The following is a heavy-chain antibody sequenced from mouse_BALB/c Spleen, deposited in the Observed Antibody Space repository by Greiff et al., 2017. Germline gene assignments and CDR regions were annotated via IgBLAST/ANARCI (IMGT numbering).Heavy chain of an antibody. CDR3: ARSPLGVYYAMDY. V-gene: IGHV5-17*02. D-gene: IGHD3-3*01. Sequence: DVKLQESGGGLVQPGGSRKLSCAASGFTFSSFGMHWVRQAPEKGLEWVAYISSGSSTIYYADTVKGRFTISRDNPKNTLFLQMTSLRSEDTAMYYCARSPLGVYYAMDYWGQGTSVTVSS. J-gene: IGHJ4*01. CDR1: GFTFSSFG. CDR2: ISSGSSTI.